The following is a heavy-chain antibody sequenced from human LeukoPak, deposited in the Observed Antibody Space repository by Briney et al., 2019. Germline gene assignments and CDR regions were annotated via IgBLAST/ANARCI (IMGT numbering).Heavy chain of an antibody. CDR3: ARRTFPNDAFDV. CDR2: ISTSRYI. CDR1: GFTFSGYT. D-gene: IGHD1-7*01. V-gene: IGHV3-21*01. J-gene: IGHJ3*01. Sequence: GGSLRLTCAASGFTFSGYTMNWVRQAPGKGLEWISSISTSRYIYYADSVKGRFTISRDNAKNSLYLQMNSLRAEDTAVYYCARRTFPNDAFDVWGQGTVVTVSS.